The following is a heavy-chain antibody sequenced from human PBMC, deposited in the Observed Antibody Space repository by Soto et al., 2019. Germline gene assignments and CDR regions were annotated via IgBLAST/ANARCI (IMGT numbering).Heavy chain of an antibody. CDR3: ASDKVRSLGAFDI. J-gene: IGHJ3*02. CDR1: GFTFSSYS. CDR2: ISSSSYI. D-gene: IGHD3-16*01. V-gene: IGHV3-21*01. Sequence: GGSLRLSCAASGFTFSSYSMNWVRQAPGKGLEWVSSISSSSYIYYADSVKGRFTISRDNAKNSLYLQMNSLRAEDTAVYYCASDKVRSLGAFDIWGQGTMVTVSS.